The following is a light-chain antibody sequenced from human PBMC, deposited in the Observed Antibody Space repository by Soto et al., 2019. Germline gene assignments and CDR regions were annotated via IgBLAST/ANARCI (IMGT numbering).Light chain of an antibody. CDR3: CSYTSTYTRV. CDR2: DVS. CDR1: SSDVGAYNY. J-gene: IGLJ1*01. Sequence: QSALTQPASVSGSPGQSITISCTGTSSDVGAYNYVSWYQQHPGKAPKLMIYDVSNRPSGVSNRFSGSKSDSTASLAISGPQPEDEGDYYCCSYTSTYTRVLGTGTKLTVL. V-gene: IGLV2-14*01.